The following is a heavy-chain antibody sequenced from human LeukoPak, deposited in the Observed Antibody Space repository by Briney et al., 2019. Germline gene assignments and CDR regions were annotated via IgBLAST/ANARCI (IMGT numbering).Heavy chain of an antibody. CDR1: GFTFDDYA. Sequence: GGSLRLSCAASGFTFDDYAMHWVRQAPGKGLEWVSGISWNSGSIGYADSVKGRFTISRDNAKNSLYLQMNSLRAEDTALYYCAKARRGYAPMGAFDIWGQGTMVTVSS. CDR2: ISWNSGSI. V-gene: IGHV3-9*01. J-gene: IGHJ3*02. D-gene: IGHD5-18*01. CDR3: AKARRGYAPMGAFDI.